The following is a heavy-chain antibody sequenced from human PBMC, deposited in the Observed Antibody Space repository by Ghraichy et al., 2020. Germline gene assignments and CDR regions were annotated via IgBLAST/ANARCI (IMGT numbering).Heavy chain of an antibody. CDR3: ARESGGYCSGGSCYSELDY. D-gene: IGHD2-15*01. Sequence: SETLSLTCTVSGGSISSGGYYWSWIRQHPGKGLEWIGYIYYSGSTYYNPSLKSRVTISVDTSKNQFSLKLSSVTAADTAVYYCARESGGYCSGGSCYSELDYWGQGTLVTVSS. CDR1: GGSISSGGYY. CDR2: IYYSGST. J-gene: IGHJ4*02. V-gene: IGHV4-31*03.